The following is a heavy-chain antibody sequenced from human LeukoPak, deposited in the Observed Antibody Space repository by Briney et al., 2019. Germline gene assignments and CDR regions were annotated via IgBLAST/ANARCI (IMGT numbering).Heavy chain of an antibody. Sequence: SGTLSLTCAVSGGSISSNNWWSWVRQPPGKGLEWIGEIYHTGRTNYSPSLKSRVTVLVDKSKNQFSLRLTSVTAADTAVYYCASDGRGGFNLGHWGQGTLVTVSS. CDR1: GGSISSNNW. D-gene: IGHD5-24*01. CDR2: IYHTGRT. J-gene: IGHJ4*02. CDR3: ASDGRGGFNLGH. V-gene: IGHV4-4*02.